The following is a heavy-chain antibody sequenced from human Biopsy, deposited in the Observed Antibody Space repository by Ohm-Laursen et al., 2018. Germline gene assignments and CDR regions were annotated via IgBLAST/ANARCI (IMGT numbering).Heavy chain of an antibody. J-gene: IGHJ4*02. CDR3: ARNTGWYGDLYYFDY. V-gene: IGHV1-46*01. CDR1: GYSFTSYY. Sequence: ASVKVSCKASGYSFTSYYMHWVRQAPGQGLEWMGMINPSGSTTSYPQIFQGRVTMTRDTSKSTVYMELSSLRSADTAVYFCARNTGWYGDLYYFDYWGQGALVTVSS. CDR2: INPSGSTT. D-gene: IGHD6-19*01.